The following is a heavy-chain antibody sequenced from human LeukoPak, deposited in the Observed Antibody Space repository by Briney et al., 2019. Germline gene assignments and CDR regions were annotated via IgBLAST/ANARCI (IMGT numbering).Heavy chain of an antibody. CDR2: ISAYNGNT. D-gene: IGHD3-10*01. V-gene: IGHV1-18*01. Sequence: PGGSLRLSCAASGFTFSSYSMNWVRQAPGQGLEWMGWISAYNGNTNYAQKLQGRVTMTTDTSTSTAYMELWSLRSDDTAVYYCAREVRGVIWFDPWGQGTLVTVSS. CDR1: GFTFSSYS. J-gene: IGHJ5*02. CDR3: AREVRGVIWFDP.